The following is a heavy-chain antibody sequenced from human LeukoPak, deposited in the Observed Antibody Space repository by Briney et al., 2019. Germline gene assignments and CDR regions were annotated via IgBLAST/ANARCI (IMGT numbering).Heavy chain of an antibody. CDR2: IRYDGSNK. V-gene: IGHV3-30*02. J-gene: IGHJ3*02. D-gene: IGHD2-2*01. CDR3: AKAPRGDCSSTSCYAFDI. Sequence: PGGSLRLSCAASGFTFSSYGMHWVRQAPGKGLEWVAFIRYDGSNKYYADSVKGRFTISRDNSKNTLYLQMNSLRAEDTAVYYCAKAPRGDCSSTSCYAFDIWGQGTMVTVSS. CDR1: GFTFSSYG.